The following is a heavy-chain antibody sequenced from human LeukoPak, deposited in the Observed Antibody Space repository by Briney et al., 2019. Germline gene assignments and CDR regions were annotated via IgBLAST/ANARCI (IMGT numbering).Heavy chain of an antibody. J-gene: IGHJ4*02. CDR3: ARYPYYYDSYDY. D-gene: IGHD3-22*01. V-gene: IGHV3-48*03. CDR1: GFTFSSYE. Sequence: QPGGSLRLSCAASGFTFSSYEMNWVRKAPGKGLEWVSYISSSGSAIYYADSVKGRLTISRDNAKNSLYLQMHSLRAEDTAVYYCARYPYYYDSYDYWGQGTLVTVSS. CDR2: ISSSGSAI.